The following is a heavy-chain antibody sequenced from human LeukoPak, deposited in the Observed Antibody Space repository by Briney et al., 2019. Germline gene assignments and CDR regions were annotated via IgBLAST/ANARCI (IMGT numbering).Heavy chain of an antibody. J-gene: IGHJ4*02. Sequence: PSETLSLTCTVSGGSISSYYWSWIRQPPGKGLEWIGYIYYSGSTKYNPSLKSRVTISVDTSKNQFSLKLSSVTAADTAVYYCARDRGSYYTHFGYWGQGTLVTVSS. D-gene: IGHD1-26*01. CDR3: ARDRGSYYTHFGY. V-gene: IGHV4-59*01. CDR1: GGSISSYY. CDR2: IYYSGST.